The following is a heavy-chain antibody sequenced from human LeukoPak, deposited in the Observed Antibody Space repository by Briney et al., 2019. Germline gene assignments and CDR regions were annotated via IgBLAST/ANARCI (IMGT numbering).Heavy chain of an antibody. V-gene: IGHV3-48*03. J-gene: IGHJ4*02. CDR3: ARDIYGDEDFDY. CDR1: GFTFTTYE. Sequence: GGSLRLSCATSGFTFTTYEMNWVRQAPGKGLEWVSYITSSGDIKTYADPVKGRFTMSRDDAKNSVYLQMNSLRPEDTAVYYCARDIYGDEDFDYWGQGSLVSVSS. D-gene: IGHD3-10*01. CDR2: ITSSGDIK.